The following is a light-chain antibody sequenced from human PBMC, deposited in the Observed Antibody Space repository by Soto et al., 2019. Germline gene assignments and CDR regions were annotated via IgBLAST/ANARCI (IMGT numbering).Light chain of an antibody. CDR2: LGS. CDR3: MQALQMRT. Sequence: DIVMTQSPLSLPVTPGEPASIACRSSQSLLYSNGYNYLDWYLQKPGQSPELLIYLGSNRASGVSDRFSGSGSGTDFTLKISRVEAEDVGVYYCMQALQMRTFGQGTKVEIK. J-gene: IGKJ1*01. CDR1: QSLLYSNGYNY. V-gene: IGKV2-28*01.